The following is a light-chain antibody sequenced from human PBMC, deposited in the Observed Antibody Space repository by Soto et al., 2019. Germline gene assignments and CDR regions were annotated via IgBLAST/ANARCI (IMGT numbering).Light chain of an antibody. CDR2: EVT. CDR1: SSDVGAYDY. CDR3: SAYTTSRTLV. Sequence: QSVLTQPASVSGSHGQSITISCTGTSSDVGAYDYVSWYQQYPGKAPKLMLYEVTNRPSGVSHRFSGSKSGNTASLTISGLQAEDEADYYCSAYTTSRTLVFGGGTKLTVL. J-gene: IGLJ2*01. V-gene: IGLV2-14*01.